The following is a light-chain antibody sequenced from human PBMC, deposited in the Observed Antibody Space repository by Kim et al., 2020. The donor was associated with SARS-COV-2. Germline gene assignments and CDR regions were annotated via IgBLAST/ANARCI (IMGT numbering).Light chain of an antibody. CDR3: NSRDSSGNHVL. CDR2: GQN. Sequence: ARRQTVRITGQGDSLRNYYASWYQQKPGQAPVFVIYGQNNRPSGIPDRFSVSNSGNTASLTITGAQAEDEADYYCNSRDSSGNHVLFGGGTQLTVL. CDR1: SLRNYY. J-gene: IGLJ2*01. V-gene: IGLV3-19*01.